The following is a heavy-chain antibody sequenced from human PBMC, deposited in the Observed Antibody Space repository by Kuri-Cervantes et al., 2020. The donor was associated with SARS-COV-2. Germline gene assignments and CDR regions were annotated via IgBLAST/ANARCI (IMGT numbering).Heavy chain of an antibody. V-gene: IGHV4-39*01. CDR2: IYYSGST. CDR3: ARQSEKFLAAAGTDDY. CDR1: GGSISSSSYY. Sequence: SETLSLTCTVSGGSISSSSYYWGWIRQPPGKGLEWIGSIYYSGSTNYNPSLKSRVTISVDTSKNQFSLKLSSVTAADTAVYYCARQSEKFLAAAGTDDYWGQGTLVTVSS. J-gene: IGHJ4*02. D-gene: IGHD6-13*01.